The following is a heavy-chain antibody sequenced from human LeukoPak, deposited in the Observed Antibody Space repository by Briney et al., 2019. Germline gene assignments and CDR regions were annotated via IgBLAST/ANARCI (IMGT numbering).Heavy chain of an antibody. Sequence: GGSLRLSCTASEFTFRNYDMTWFRQAPGKGLEWVSYISSSGSTTHYADSVKGRFTISRNNAKNSLFVQMSNLRAEDTAVYYCARVPRSGGSIDYWGQGTLVTVSS. CDR3: ARVPRSGGSIDY. CDR1: EFTFRNYD. J-gene: IGHJ4*02. V-gene: IGHV3-11*01. D-gene: IGHD6-19*01. CDR2: ISSSGSTT.